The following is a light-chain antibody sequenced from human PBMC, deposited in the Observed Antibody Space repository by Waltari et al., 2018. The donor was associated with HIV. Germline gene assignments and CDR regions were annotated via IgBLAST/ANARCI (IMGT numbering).Light chain of an antibody. CDR3: QQYYSTHWT. CDR1: QSVMFSSDSRNY. Sequence: DIVMTQSPDSLPVSLGERATINCKSSQSVMFSSDSRNYLAWYQQRPGQPPKLLFYWASTRESGVPDRFSASGSGANFTLTITRLQAEDVALYFCQQYYSTHWTFGQGTKVELK. V-gene: IGKV4-1*01. J-gene: IGKJ1*01. CDR2: WAS.